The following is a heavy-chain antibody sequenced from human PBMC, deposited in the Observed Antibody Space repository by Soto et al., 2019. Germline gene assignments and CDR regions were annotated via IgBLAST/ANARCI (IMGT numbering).Heavy chain of an antibody. Sequence: EVQLVESGGGLVEPGGSLRLSCAASGFTFATAWINWVRQAPGKGLEWVGRIKSKIDGGTTDFAAPVKGRFAISRDDSRNMVYFQMNSLEIEDTAVYYCTTDSHFTMKLVRFDYWGLGTLVTVPS. CDR1: GFTFATAW. CDR2: IKSKIDGGTT. J-gene: IGHJ4*01. CDR3: TTDSHFTMKLVRFDY. V-gene: IGHV3-15*07. D-gene: IGHD3-22*01.